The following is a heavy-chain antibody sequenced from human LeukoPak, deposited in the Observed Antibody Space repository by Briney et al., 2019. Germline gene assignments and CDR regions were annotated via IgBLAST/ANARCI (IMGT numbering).Heavy chain of an antibody. CDR1: GFTFRSYA. CDR2: ITGSGSST. Sequence: GGSLRLSRAASGFTFRSYAMSWVRQAPGKGLEWVSAITGSGSSTYYADSVKGRFTISRDNSKNTLYLQMNSLRAEDSAVYYCAKDISPASSSTSSYTNWGQGTLVTVSS. J-gene: IGHJ1*01. CDR3: AKDISPASSSTSSYTN. D-gene: IGHD2-2*02. V-gene: IGHV3-23*01.